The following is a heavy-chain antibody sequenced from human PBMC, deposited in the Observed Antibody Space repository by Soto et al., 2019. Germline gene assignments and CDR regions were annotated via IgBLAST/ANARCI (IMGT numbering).Heavy chain of an antibody. CDR1: GGTFSSYA. J-gene: IGHJ6*02. CDR3: ARGVDILTGYQRTGGYYGMDV. Sequence: QVQLVQSGAEVKKPGSSVKVSCKASGGTFSSYAISWVRQAPGQGLEWMGGIIPIFGTANYAQKFQGRVTITANESTSTAYMELSSLRSEDTAVYYCARGVDILTGYQRTGGYYGMDVWGQGTTVTVSS. CDR2: IIPIFGTA. V-gene: IGHV1-69*01. D-gene: IGHD3-9*01.